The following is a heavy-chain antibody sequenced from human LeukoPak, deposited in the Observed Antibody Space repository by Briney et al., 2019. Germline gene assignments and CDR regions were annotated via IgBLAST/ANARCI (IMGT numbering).Heavy chain of an antibody. Sequence: GGSLRLSCVVSGFSVSNNYMSWVRQAPGKGLEWVSIIYTGGTKYYAGSVKGRFIISRDTSKNTLYLQMNSLRAEDTAVYYCAKDLYYDLLMGTFDHWGQGTLITVSS. J-gene: IGHJ4*02. CDR3: AKDLYYDLLMGTFDH. V-gene: IGHV3-53*01. CDR2: IYTGGTK. CDR1: GFSVSNNY. D-gene: IGHD3-9*01.